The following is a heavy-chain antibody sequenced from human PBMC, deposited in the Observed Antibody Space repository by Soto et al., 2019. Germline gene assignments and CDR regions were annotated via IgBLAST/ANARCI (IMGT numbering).Heavy chain of an antibody. Sequence: DVYLVESGGDLVQPGGSLRLSCTASGFTLSSYSMNWVRQAPGKGPEWVSHISSNSDTVDYADSVKGRFTISRDNARNSLSLQMNSLRAEDTAVYYCARVGLKFLVGGEFFQVWGQGTLVTVSS. CDR1: GFTLSSYS. J-gene: IGHJ1*01. D-gene: IGHD3-16*01. CDR2: ISSNSDTV. CDR3: ARVGLKFLVGGEFFQV. V-gene: IGHV3-48*01.